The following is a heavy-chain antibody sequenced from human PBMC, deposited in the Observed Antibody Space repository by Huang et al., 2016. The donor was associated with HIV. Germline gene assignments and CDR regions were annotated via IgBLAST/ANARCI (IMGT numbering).Heavy chain of an antibody. CDR1: GFTFSSYW. J-gene: IGHJ4*02. Sequence: EVQLVESGGGLVQPGGSLRLSCAASGFTFSSYWLHWVRQAPGKGVGWVSRIKRDGSSTSYADSVKGRFTISRDNAKNTLYLQMNSLRAEDTAVNYCARDSQQWLVEDYWGQGTLVTVSS. V-gene: IGHV3-74*01. CDR3: ARDSQQWLVEDY. CDR2: IKRDGSST. D-gene: IGHD6-19*01.